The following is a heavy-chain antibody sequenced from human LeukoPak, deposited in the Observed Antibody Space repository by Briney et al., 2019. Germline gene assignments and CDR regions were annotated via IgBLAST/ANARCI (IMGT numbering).Heavy chain of an antibody. V-gene: IGHV3-48*03. CDR2: ISDSSSTI. CDR3: ARWGATGYGDY. CDR1: GFTFSSYG. D-gene: IGHD3-9*01. J-gene: IGHJ4*03. Sequence: GGSLRLSCAASGFTFSSYGMNWVRQAPGKGLEWVSYISDSSSTIYYADSVKGRLTISRDNAKNSLYLQMNSLRAEDTAVYYCARWGATGYGDYWGQGTTVTVSS.